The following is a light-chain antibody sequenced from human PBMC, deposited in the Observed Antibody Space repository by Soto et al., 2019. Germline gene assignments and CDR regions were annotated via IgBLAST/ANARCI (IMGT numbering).Light chain of an antibody. V-gene: IGKV3-11*01. Sequence: EIVLTQSPATLSLSPGERATLSCRASQSVNNYLAWYQQKPGQAPRLVIYDVFNRATGTPARFSGSGSGTDFTLNIISLEPEDFGVYYCQQRRNWPWLTFGGGTRVEI. J-gene: IGKJ4*01. CDR3: QQRRNWPWLT. CDR1: QSVNNY. CDR2: DVF.